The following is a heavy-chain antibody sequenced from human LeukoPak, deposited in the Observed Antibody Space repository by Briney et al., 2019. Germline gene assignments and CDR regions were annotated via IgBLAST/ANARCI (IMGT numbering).Heavy chain of an antibody. Sequence: SETLSLTCTVYGGSFSGYYWSWIRQPPGKGLEWIGSIYYSGSTYYNPSLKSRVTISVDTSKNQFSLKLSSVTAADTAVYYCARDRYYYDSSGDAFDIWGQGTMVTVSS. CDR3: ARDRYYYDSSGDAFDI. CDR2: IYYSGST. V-gene: IGHV4-34*01. J-gene: IGHJ3*02. D-gene: IGHD3-22*01. CDR1: GGSFSGYY.